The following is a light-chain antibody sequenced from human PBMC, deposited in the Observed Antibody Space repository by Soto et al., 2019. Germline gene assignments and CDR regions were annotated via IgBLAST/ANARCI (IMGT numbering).Light chain of an antibody. CDR1: SSNIGTYT. CDR3: AAWDASLNGVI. J-gene: IGLJ2*01. CDR2: SNN. V-gene: IGLV1-44*01. Sequence: QAVLTQPPSASGTPGQRVTISCSGSSSNIGTYTVNWYQQVPGTAPKLLIYSNNQRPSGVPDRFSGSKSGTSASLAISGLQSEDEADYYCAAWDASLNGVIFGGGIKLTVL.